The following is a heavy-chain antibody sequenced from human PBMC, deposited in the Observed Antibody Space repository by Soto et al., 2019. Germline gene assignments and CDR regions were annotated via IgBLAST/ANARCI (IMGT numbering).Heavy chain of an antibody. CDR1: GFTFSNYG. CDR3: ASDLVGASDSYGLDV. J-gene: IGHJ6*02. CDR2: IWHDGNNK. V-gene: IGHV3-33*01. Sequence: GGSLRLSCAASGFTFSNYGMHWVRQAPGKGLEWVAIIWHDGNNKYYADSVRGRFIIPRDNSKNRLYLQMNSLRAEDTAVYYCASDLVGASDSYGLDVWGQGTPVTVSS. D-gene: IGHD1-26*01.